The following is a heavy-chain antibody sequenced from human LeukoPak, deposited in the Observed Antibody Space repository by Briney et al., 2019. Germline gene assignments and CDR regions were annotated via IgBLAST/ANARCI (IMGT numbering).Heavy chain of an antibody. J-gene: IGHJ4*02. CDR3: AREYYYDNSGHGSFKY. V-gene: IGHV3-7*01. CDR1: GFTFSDYW. CDR2: IKEDGSEK. Sequence: GGSLRLSCAASGFTFSDYWMSWVRQAPGKGLEWVANIKEDGSEKYYVDSVKGRFTVSRDNAKNSLSLQMNSLGVEDTAVYCCAREYYYDNSGHGSFKYWGQGTLVTVSS. D-gene: IGHD3-22*01.